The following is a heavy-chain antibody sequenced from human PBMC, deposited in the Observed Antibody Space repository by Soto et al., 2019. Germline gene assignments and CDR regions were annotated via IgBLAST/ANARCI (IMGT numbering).Heavy chain of an antibody. CDR2: ISGSGGST. Sequence: PGGSLRLSCAASGFTFSSYAMSWVRQAPGKGLEWVSAISGSGGSTYYADSVKGRFTISRDNSKNTLYPQMNSLRAEDTAAYYCAKEQYSSSSVSTNDYWGQGTLVTVSS. CDR1: GFTFSSYA. D-gene: IGHD6-6*01. CDR3: AKEQYSSSSVSTNDY. V-gene: IGHV3-23*01. J-gene: IGHJ4*02.